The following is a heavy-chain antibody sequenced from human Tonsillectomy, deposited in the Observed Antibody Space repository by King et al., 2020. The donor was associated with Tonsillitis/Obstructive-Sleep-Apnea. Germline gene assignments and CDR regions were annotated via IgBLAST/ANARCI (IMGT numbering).Heavy chain of an antibody. CDR1: GYSFTSYW. Sequence: VQLVEPGAEVKKPGESLKISCKGSGYSFTSYWIGWVRQMPGKGLEWMGIIYPGDSDTRYSPSFQGQVTISADKSISTAYLQWSSLKASDTAMYYCARSEGYCSGGSCYSYYMDVWGKGTTVTVSS. CDR3: ARSEGYCSGGSCYSYYMDV. D-gene: IGHD2-15*01. CDR2: IYPGDSDT. V-gene: IGHV5-51*01. J-gene: IGHJ6*03.